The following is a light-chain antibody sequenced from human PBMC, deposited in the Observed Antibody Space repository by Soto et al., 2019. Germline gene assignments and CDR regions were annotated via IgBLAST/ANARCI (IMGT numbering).Light chain of an antibody. V-gene: IGLV2-14*01. CDR3: NSQTTSGIRV. CDR2: EVS. Sequence: QSALTQPASVSGSPGQSITISCTGTSTDVGDSNHVSWYQHHPGKAPKLIIYEVSYRPSGVSNRFSGSKSAYTASLTISGLQAEDDADYYCNSQTTSGIRVFGTGTQLTVL. CDR1: STDVGDSNH. J-gene: IGLJ1*01.